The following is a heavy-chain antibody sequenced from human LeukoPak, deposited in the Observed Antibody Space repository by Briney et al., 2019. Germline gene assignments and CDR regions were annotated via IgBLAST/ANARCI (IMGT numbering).Heavy chain of an antibody. V-gene: IGHV1-2*02. CDR2: INPNSGGT. CDR1: GYTFTGYY. J-gene: IGHJ4*02. D-gene: IGHD3-22*01. CDR3: AREYRDYYDSSGNYLDF. Sequence: GASVKVSCKASGYTFTGYYMHWVRQAPGQGLEWMGWINPNSGGTNYAQKLQDRVTMTTDTSTSTAYMELRSLRSDDTAVYYCAREYRDYYDSSGNYLDFWGQGTLVTVSS.